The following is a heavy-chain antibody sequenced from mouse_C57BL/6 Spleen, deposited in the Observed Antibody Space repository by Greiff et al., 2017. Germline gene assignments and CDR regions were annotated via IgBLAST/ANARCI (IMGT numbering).Heavy chain of an antibody. V-gene: IGHV1-72*01. D-gene: IGHD1-1*01. CDR2: IDPNSGGT. Sequence: QVQLQQPGAELVKPGASVKLSCKASGYTFPSYWLHWVKQRPGRGLEWIGRIDPNSGGTKYNERFKSKATLTVDKPSSTAYMQLSSLTSEDSAVYYCARCGEVVAPGAMDYWGQGTSVTVSS. CDR3: ARCGEVVAPGAMDY. CDR1: GYTFPSYW. J-gene: IGHJ4*01.